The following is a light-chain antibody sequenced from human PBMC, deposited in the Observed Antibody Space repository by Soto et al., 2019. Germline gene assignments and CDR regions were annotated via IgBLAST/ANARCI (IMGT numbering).Light chain of an antibody. CDR3: LQYGNSPET. J-gene: IGKJ1*01. Sequence: EMVLTQSPDTLSLSPGESATLSCRVSQTVSSSFLAWYQQRPGRAPRLLIYGASSRATGIPDRFSGSGSGTDFTLTISRLEPEDLAVYYCLQYGNSPETFGQGTKVEIK. CDR1: QTVSSSF. CDR2: GAS. V-gene: IGKV3-20*01.